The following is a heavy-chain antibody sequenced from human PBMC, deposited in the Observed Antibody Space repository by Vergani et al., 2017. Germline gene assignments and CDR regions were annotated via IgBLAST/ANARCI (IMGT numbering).Heavy chain of an antibody. CDR1: GFSLSNARMG. D-gene: IGHD3-22*01. CDR3: ARTGGRSYYYDSSGYYLPDY. Sequence: QVTLRESGPALVKATETLTLTCTVSGFSLSNARMGVSWIRQPPGKALEWLAHIFSNDEKSYSTSLKSRLTISKDTSKSQVVLTMTNMDPVDTATYYCARTGGRSYYYDSSGYYLPDYWGQGTLVTVSS. J-gene: IGHJ4*02. CDR2: IFSNDEK. V-gene: IGHV2-26*01.